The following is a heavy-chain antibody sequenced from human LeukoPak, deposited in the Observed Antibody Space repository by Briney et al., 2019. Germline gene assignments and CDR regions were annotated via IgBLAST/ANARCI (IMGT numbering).Heavy chain of an antibody. J-gene: IGHJ5*02. V-gene: IGHV4-59*13. Sequence: SETLSLTCTVSGGSMNNYYWSWIRQPPGKGREWIGYIYYRGSTNYNPSLKSRVTFSVDTSKNQFSLKLNSVTAADTAVYYCAREGTAGTNLNWFDPWGQGTLVTVSS. CDR3: AREGTAGTNLNWFDP. D-gene: IGHD1-1*01. CDR2: IYYRGST. CDR1: GGSMNNYY.